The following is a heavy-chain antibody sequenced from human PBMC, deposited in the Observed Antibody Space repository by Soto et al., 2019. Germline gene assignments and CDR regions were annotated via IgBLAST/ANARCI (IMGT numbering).Heavy chain of an antibody. J-gene: IGHJ6*03. CDR2: INPTGRDT. D-gene: IGHD1-7*01. V-gene: IGHV3-74*01. CDR1: GLPFSGYW. CDR3: ARETSSGGHYYMDV. Sequence: EEQLVESGGGLVQAGGSLRLSCTASGLPFSGYWMHWVRQVPGKGLLWVSRINPTGRDTIYADSVKGRFTVSRDNAKNAVYLQMISLRDEDTAVFHCARETSSGGHYYMDVWGKGTRVTVSS.